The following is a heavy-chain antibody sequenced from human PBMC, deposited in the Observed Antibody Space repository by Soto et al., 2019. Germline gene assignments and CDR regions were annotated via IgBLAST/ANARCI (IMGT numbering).Heavy chain of an antibody. CDR3: AKFDWGIAVAEVI. CDR1: GGSISSSNW. CDR2: ISHSGST. D-gene: IGHD6-19*01. J-gene: IGHJ3*02. Sequence: QVQLQESGPGLVKPSGTLSLTCAVSGGSISSSNWWSWVRQPPGKGLEWIGEISHSGSTNYTPSLRMRVTISVDKSKNQFSLKLSSVTAADTAVYYCAKFDWGIAVAEVIWGQGTMVTVSS. V-gene: IGHV4-4*02.